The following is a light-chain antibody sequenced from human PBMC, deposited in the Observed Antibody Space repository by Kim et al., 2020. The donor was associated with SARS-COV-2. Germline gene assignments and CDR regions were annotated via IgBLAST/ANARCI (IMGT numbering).Light chain of an antibody. J-gene: IGLJ1*01. CDR1: SSNIGTSS. CDR2: NNN. Sequence: GQRVTMSGSGRSSNIGTSSVSWYQQLPGTAPKLLIYNNNERPSGVPDRFSGSKSVASASLVISGLQSEDAGDYYCAAWDDSLNGSVFGAGTKVTVL. CDR3: AAWDDSLNGSV. V-gene: IGLV1-44*01.